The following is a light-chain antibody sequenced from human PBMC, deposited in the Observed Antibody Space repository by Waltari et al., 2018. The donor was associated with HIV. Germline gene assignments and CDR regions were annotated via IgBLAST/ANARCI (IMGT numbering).Light chain of an antibody. V-gene: IGLV2-14*03. CDR2: DVD. J-gene: IGLJ2*01. CDR1: SSDISTYNF. Sequence: QSALTQPASVSGSPGQSITISCSGTSSDISTYNFVSWYQKHPDKAPKLLIYDVDTRPSGVPRRFSGSKSGDTASLTISAIQADDEAGYFCSSYTTTNTVVFGGGTKVSVL. CDR3: SSYTTTNTVV.